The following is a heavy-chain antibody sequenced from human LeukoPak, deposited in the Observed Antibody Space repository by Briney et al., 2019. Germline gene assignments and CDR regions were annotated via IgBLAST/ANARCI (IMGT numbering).Heavy chain of an antibody. D-gene: IGHD1-1*01. CDR2: ISSNGGST. Sequence: GGSLRLSCAASGFTFSSYAMHWVRQAPGKGLEYVSAISSNGGSTYYANSVKGRFTISRDNSKNTLYLQMGRLRAEDMAVYYCARDGMDWGQGTLVTVSS. CDR3: ARDGMD. V-gene: IGHV3-64*01. J-gene: IGHJ4*02. CDR1: GFTFSSYA.